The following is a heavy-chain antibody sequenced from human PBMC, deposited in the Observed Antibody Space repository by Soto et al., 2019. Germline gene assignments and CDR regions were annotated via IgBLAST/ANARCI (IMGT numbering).Heavy chain of an antibody. V-gene: IGHV3-21*01. D-gene: IGHD6-13*01. J-gene: IGHJ4*02. CDR1: GFTFSSYS. CDR3: ARDRVGIAAAGTSYHFDY. CDR2: IRSSSSYI. Sequence: GGSLRLSCAASGFTFSSYSMNWVRQAPGKGLEWVSSIRSSSSYIYYADSAKGRLTISRDKAKNSLYLQMNGLRAEDTAVYYCARDRVGIAAAGTSYHFDYWGQGTLVTVSS.